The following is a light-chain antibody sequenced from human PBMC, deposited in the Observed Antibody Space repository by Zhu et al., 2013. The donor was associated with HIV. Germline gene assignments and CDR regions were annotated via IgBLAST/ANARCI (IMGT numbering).Light chain of an antibody. J-gene: IGKJ2*01. CDR1: QSVLFDSNNKNY. Sequence: DIVMTQSPDSLAVSLGERATINCNSSQSVLFDSNNKNYLAWFQQKPGQPPKLLIYWASTRESGVPDRFSGSGSATDFSLTISSLQTEDVAVYYCQQYYTTPHTFGQGTKLEIK. V-gene: IGKV4-1*01. CDR2: WAS. CDR3: QQYYTTPHT.